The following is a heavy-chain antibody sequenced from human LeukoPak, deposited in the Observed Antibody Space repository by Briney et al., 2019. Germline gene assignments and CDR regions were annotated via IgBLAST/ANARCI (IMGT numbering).Heavy chain of an antibody. CDR2: IYYSGST. J-gene: IGHJ4*02. V-gene: IGHV4-59*08. CDR3: ARIAARSFDY. CDR1: GGSISSYY. Sequence: PSETLSLTCTVSGGSISSYYWSWIRQPPGKGLEWIGYIYYSGSTNYNPSLKSRVTTSVDTSKNQFSLRLSSVTAADTAVYYCARIAARSFDYWGQGTLVTVSS. D-gene: IGHD6-6*01.